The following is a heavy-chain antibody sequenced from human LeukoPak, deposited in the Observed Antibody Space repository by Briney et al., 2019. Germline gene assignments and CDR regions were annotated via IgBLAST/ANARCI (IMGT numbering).Heavy chain of an antibody. CDR1: GYTFTSYY. V-gene: IGHV1-46*01. D-gene: IGHD1-26*01. CDR2: INPSGGST. Sequence: ASVKVSCKASGYTFTSYYMRWVRQAPGQGLEWMGIINPSGGSTSYAQKFQGRVTMTRDTSTSTVYMELSSLRSEDTAVYYCARGLPPTSGSYNWFDPWGQGTLVTVSS. CDR3: ARGLPPTSGSYNWFDP. J-gene: IGHJ5*02.